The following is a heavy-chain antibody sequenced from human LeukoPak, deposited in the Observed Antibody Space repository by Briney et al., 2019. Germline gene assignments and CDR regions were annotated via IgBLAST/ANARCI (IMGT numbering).Heavy chain of an antibody. CDR2: INHSGST. J-gene: IGHJ5*02. CDR1: AGSFSGYY. CDR3: ASTSCSGGSCYRGGWFDP. D-gene: IGHD2-15*01. Sequence: SETLSLTCAVYAGSFSGYYWSWIRQPPGKGLEWIGEINHSGSTNYNPSLKSRVTISVDTSKNQFSLKLSSVTAADTAVYYCASTSCSGGSCYRGGWFDPWGQGTLVTVSS. V-gene: IGHV4-34*01.